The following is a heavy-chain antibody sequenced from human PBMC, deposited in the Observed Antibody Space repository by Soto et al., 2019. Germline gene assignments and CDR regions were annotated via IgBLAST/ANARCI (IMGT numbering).Heavy chain of an antibody. Sequence: VQLLESGAGLVQPGGSLRLSCAASGFTFSSYAMHWVRQAPGKGLEWVAVISYDGSNKYYADFVKGRFTISRDNSKNPLYLHMNRLRAEDTAVYYCARVEADDSSDYYYSNPFQHWGQGTLVTVSS. D-gene: IGHD3-22*01. CDR1: GFTFSSYA. J-gene: IGHJ1*01. CDR3: ARVEADDSSDYYYSNPFQH. V-gene: IGHV3-30-3*01. CDR2: ISYDGSNK.